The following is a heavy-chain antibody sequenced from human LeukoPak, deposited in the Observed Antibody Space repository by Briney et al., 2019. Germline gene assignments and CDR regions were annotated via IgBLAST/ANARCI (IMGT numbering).Heavy chain of an antibody. CDR3: AIESGSSSPFDD. J-gene: IGHJ4*02. D-gene: IGHD2-15*01. Sequence: SDTLSLTCTVSGGSSSIRSYYWRWSRQPAGKGLEWIGRMCTSGSTNYNPSRKSRVTKSADTSKNQFSLKLSSVTAADTAVYYWAIESGSSSPFDDWGQGTLVTVSS. CDR2: MCTSGST. CDR1: GGSSSIRSYY. V-gene: IGHV4-4*07.